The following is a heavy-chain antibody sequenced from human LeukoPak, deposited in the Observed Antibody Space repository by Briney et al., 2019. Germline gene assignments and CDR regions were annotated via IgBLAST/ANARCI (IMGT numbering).Heavy chain of an antibody. D-gene: IGHD5-24*01. CDR1: GFTFSDYY. V-gene: IGHV3-11*01. Sequence: GGSLRLSCAASGFTFSDYYMSWIRQAPGKGLEWVSYISSSGTSIYYADSVKGRFSISRDNAKNSLYLQMNSLRAEATAVYYCTRDGYNWAFDYWGQGTLVAVSS. CDR2: ISSSGTSI. CDR3: TRDGYNWAFDY. J-gene: IGHJ4*02.